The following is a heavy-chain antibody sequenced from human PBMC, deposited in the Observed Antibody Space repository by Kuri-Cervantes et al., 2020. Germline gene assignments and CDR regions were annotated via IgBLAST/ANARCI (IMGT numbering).Heavy chain of an antibody. D-gene: IGHD2-2*01. J-gene: IGHJ4*02. CDR2: ISYDGSNK. V-gene: IGHV3-30*03. CDR1: GFTFSSYG. Sequence: GGSLRLSCAASGFTFSSYGMHWVRQAPGKGLEWVAVISYDGSNKYYADSVKGRFTISRDNSKNTLYPQMNSLRAEDTAVYYCARDAFVVVPAAMGSYFDYWGQGTLVTVSS. CDR3: ARDAFVVVPAAMGSYFDY.